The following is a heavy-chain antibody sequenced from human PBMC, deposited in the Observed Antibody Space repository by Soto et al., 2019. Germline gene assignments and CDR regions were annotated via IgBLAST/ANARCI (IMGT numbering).Heavy chain of an antibody. V-gene: IGHV4-59*01. Sequence: QMQLQESGPGLVKPSETMSPLCSVSGDSITAYYLSWLRQSPGKELEWIGYIYHNGETNYNPSLKSRVTISADTSKTQFSLRRSSVTSADTGVNYWARDKGGEFLKGSGMDVWGQGTTVIVSS. CDR2: IYHNGET. CDR1: GDSITAYY. J-gene: IGHJ6*02. D-gene: IGHD3-10*01. CDR3: ARDKGGEFLKGSGMDV.